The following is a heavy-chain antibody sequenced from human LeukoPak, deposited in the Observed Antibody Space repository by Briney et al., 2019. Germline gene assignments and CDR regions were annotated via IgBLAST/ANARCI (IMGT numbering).Heavy chain of an antibody. D-gene: IGHD3/OR15-3a*01. Sequence: RGSLRLSCAVSGITLSNYGMSWVRQAPGKGLEWVAGISDSGGSTKYADSVKGRFTISRDNPKNTLYLQMNSLRAEDTAVYFCAKRGVVIRVILVGFHKEAYYFESWGQGALVTVSS. CDR2: ISDSGGST. CDR3: AKRGVVIRVILVGFHKEAYYFES. J-gene: IGHJ4*02. V-gene: IGHV3-23*01. CDR1: GITLSNYG.